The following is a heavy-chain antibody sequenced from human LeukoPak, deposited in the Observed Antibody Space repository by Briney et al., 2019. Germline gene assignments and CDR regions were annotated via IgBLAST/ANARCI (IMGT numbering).Heavy chain of an antibody. CDR2: ISATDGGT. D-gene: IGHD3-3*01. CDR3: AKVATLGVVLDAFDI. Sequence: GGSLRLSCAASEFTFTNYALSWVRQAPGKGLEWVSTISATDGGTFYADSVRGRFTISRDNSKNTVYLQMNSLSADDTAIYYCAKVATLGVVLDAFDIWGQGTMVTVSS. J-gene: IGHJ3*02. CDR1: EFTFTNYA. V-gene: IGHV3-23*01.